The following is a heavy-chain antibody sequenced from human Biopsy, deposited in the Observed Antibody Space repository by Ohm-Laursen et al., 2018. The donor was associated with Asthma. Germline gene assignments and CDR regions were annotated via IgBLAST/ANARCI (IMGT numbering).Heavy chain of an antibody. Sequence: SLRLSCTASGFTFSRYRMHWVRQAPGKGLEWVAVISSGGTRKYNADSVKGRFNISRDESKNTLYLQMTGLTTEDTAVYYCNKGIDYWGQGTLVTVSS. CDR2: ISSGGTRK. CDR1: GFTFSRYR. J-gene: IGHJ4*02. CDR3: NKGIDY. V-gene: IGHV3-30*18.